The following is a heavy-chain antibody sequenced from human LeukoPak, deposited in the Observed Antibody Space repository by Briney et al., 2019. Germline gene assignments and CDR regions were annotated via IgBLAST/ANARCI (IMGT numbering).Heavy chain of an antibody. D-gene: IGHD3-9*01. J-gene: IGHJ4*02. CDR1: GFTFSSYA. CDR2: ISGSGGST. Sequence: GSLRLSCAASGFTFSSYAMSWVRQAPGKGLEWVSAISGSGGSTYYADSVKGRFTISRDNSKNTLYLQMNSLRAEDTAVYYCAKDGDYDILTGYYASSIFYFDYWGQGTLVTVSS. CDR3: AKDGDYDILTGYYASSIFYFDY. V-gene: IGHV3-23*01.